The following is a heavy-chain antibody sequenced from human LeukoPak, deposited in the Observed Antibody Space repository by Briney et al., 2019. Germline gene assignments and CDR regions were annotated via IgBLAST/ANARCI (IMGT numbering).Heavy chain of an antibody. V-gene: IGHV3-23*01. D-gene: IGHD3-10*01. Sequence: GGSLRLPCAASGFTFSSYAMSWVRQAPGKGLEWVSAISGSGGSTYYADSVKGRFTISRDNSKNTLYLQMNSLRAEDTAVYYCAKESYGSGSYYYYGMDVWGQGTTVTVSS. CDR1: GFTFSSYA. CDR2: ISGSGGST. CDR3: AKESYGSGSYYYYGMDV. J-gene: IGHJ6*02.